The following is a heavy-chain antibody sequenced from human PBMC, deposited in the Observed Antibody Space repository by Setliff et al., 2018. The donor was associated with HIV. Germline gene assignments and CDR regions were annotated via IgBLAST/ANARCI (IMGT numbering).Heavy chain of an antibody. V-gene: IGHV3-30*16. D-gene: IGHD3-22*01. CDR1: GFTFSNFA. Sequence: GGSLRLSCTASGFTFSNFAIHWVRQAPGRGLEWVTVISFDGTNRKYADSVKGRFTISRDNSKNTVYLQMTSLRVEDTAVYYWASGVRDSSGLYNGHIWGQGTQVTVSS. CDR3: ASGVRDSSGLYNGHI. CDR2: ISFDGTNR. J-gene: IGHJ1*01.